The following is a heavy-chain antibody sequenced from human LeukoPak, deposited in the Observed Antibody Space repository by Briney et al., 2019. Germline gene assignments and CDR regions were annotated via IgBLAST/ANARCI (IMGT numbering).Heavy chain of an antibody. CDR1: GFTFNIYA. D-gene: IGHD3-16*01. CDR3: AKRSLSVAFDI. J-gene: IGHJ3*02. V-gene: IGHV3-23*01. Sequence: GSLXLSCAASGFTFNIYAMNWVRQAPGKGLEWVSSITGSGGTTYYADSVKARFTISRDNSKNTLYLQMNSLRAEDMAVYYCAKRSLSVAFDIWGQGTMVTVS. CDR2: ITGSGGTT.